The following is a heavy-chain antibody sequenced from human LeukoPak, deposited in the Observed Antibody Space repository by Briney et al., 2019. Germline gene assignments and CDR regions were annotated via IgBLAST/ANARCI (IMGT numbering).Heavy chain of an antibody. D-gene: IGHD6-13*01. CDR2: IKQDGSEK. J-gene: IGHJ4*02. CDR1: GFTFSSYW. V-gene: IGHV3-7*01. CDR3: ARVVYSSSWYYYFDY. Sequence: PGGSLRLSCAASGFTFSSYWMNWVRQAPGKGLEWVANIKQDGSEKYYVDSVKGRFTISRDNAKNSLYLQMNSLRAEDTAVYYCARVVYSSSWYYYFDYWGQGTLVTVSS.